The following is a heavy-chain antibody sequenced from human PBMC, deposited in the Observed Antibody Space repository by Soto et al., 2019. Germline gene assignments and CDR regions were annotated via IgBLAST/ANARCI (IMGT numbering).Heavy chain of an antibody. CDR2: MSGSSSTT. CDR3: AKNQERELPRVIDF. D-gene: IGHD1-7*01. Sequence: VRLSCATSGLTFSNYAMSWVRQAPGGGLEWVSSMSGSSSTTYYADSVRGRFTISRGRSKNTLYLQMSSLRAEDTALYYCAKNQERELPRVIDFWGQGTLVTVSS. CDR1: GLTFSNYA. V-gene: IGHV3-23*01. J-gene: IGHJ4*02.